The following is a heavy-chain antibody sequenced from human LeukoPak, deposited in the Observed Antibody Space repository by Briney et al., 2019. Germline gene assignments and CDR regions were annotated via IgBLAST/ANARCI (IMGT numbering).Heavy chain of an antibody. Sequence: PGGSLRLSCAASGFTFSSYSMNWVRQAPGKGLEWVSYISSSSSTIYYADSVKGRFTISRDNAKNSLYLQMNSLRAEDTAVYYCARDHNYYDSSGDNDYWGQGTLVTVSS. CDR1: GFTFSSYS. CDR2: ISSSSSTI. CDR3: ARDHNYYDSSGDNDY. V-gene: IGHV3-48*04. J-gene: IGHJ4*02. D-gene: IGHD3-22*01.